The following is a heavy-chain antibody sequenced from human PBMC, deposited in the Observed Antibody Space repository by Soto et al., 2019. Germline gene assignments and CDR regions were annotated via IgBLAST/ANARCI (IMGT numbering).Heavy chain of an antibody. CDR1: EGTFNSYA. CDR3: ASGASRWYPYFFDS. J-gene: IGHJ4*02. Sequence: QAQVVQSGAEVRKPGSSVKLSCKASEGTFNSYAIAWVRQAPGQGLEWMGGIIPYYNILNYAQKFQDRVTITADDSTNTVYMELSSLRSDDTAVYFCASGASRWYPYFFDSWAQGNLVTVSS. CDR2: IIPYYNIL. V-gene: IGHV1-69*01. D-gene: IGHD6-13*01.